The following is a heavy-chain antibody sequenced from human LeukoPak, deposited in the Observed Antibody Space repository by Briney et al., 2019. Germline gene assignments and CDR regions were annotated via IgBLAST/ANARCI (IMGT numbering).Heavy chain of an antibody. CDR1: GYTVSSYG. D-gene: IGHD5-24*01. J-gene: IGHJ5*02. CDR2: ISAYKGNT. V-gene: IGHV1-18*01. CDR3: ARDLTRDGYTWFDP. Sequence: GASVQVSCMASGYTVSSYGITWVRQAPGQGLERMGWISAYKGNTKYAQKLQGRVIMTTDTSTSTAYMEMRSLRSDDTAVYFCARDLTRDGYTWFDPWGQGTLVTVSS.